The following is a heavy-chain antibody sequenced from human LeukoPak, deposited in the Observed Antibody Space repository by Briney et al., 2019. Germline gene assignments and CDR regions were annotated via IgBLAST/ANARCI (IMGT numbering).Heavy chain of an antibody. CDR2: IKHDESET. Sequence: PGGSLRLSCAASGFTISSHWMSWVRQVPGKGLESVAHIKHDESETYYVDTVRGRFIISRDNAKNSLYLQINSLRVEDTAVYHCARGPTDFDASDIWGHGTLVTVSS. J-gene: IGHJ3*02. CDR3: ARGPTDFDASDI. V-gene: IGHV3-7*01. CDR1: GFTISSHW.